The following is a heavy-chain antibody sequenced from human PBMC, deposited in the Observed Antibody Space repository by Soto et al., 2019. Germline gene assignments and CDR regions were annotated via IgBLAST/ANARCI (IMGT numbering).Heavy chain of an antibody. CDR2: IYNSERT. Sequence: QVQLQESGPGLVKPSQTLSLTCTVSGGSISSTDYYWSWVRQPPGKGLEWIGYIYNSERTYYKPSLKSRVTISVDTSKNQFTLKLSSVTAADTAVYYSARGDYGDLLYYWGQGTLVTVSS. J-gene: IGHJ4*02. CDR3: ARGDYGDLLYY. V-gene: IGHV4-30-4*01. CDR1: GGSISSTDYY. D-gene: IGHD4-17*01.